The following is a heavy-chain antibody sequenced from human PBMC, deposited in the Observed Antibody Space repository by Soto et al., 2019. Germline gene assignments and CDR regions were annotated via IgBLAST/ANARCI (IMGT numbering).Heavy chain of an antibody. CDR2: INTDGSAT. J-gene: IGHJ4*02. D-gene: IGHD3-22*01. V-gene: IGHV3-74*01. Sequence: EVQLVESGGGLVQPGGSLRLSCAASGFTFSSNWMHWVRQIPGKGLVWVSRINTDGSATNYADSVKGRFTTYRDNAKNMLYLQMNSLRAEDTAVYYCARGDYYDRRFDSWGQGTLVTVSS. CDR1: GFTFSSNW. CDR3: ARGDYYDRRFDS.